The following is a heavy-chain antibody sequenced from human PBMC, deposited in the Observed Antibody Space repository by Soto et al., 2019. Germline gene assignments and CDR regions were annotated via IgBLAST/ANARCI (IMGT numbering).Heavy chain of an antibody. Sequence: ESWGGLVQPGGSLRLSCVASGFPFSSYAMSWVRQTPGRGLECVSSISSGSNTYYTDSVRGRFTISRDNSKNSLYLQMSSLRADDTALYYCAKASATGKSDGMDVWGQGTTVSVSS. CDR1: GFPFSSYA. J-gene: IGHJ6*02. V-gene: IGHV3-23*01. D-gene: IGHD7-27*01. CDR3: AKASATGKSDGMDV. CDR2: ISSGSNT.